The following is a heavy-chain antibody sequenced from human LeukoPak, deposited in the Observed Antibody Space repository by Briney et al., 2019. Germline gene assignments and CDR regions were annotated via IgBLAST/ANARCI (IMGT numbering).Heavy chain of an antibody. Sequence: ASVKVSCKASGYTFTSCAMHWVRQAPGQRLEWMGWINAGNGNTKYSQKFQGRVTITRDTSASTAYMELSSLRSEDTAVYYCARAPQYWDILSWFDPWGQGTLVTVSS. CDR2: INAGNGNT. CDR3: ARAPQYWDILSWFDP. D-gene: IGHD3-9*01. J-gene: IGHJ5*02. V-gene: IGHV1-3*01. CDR1: GYTFTSCA.